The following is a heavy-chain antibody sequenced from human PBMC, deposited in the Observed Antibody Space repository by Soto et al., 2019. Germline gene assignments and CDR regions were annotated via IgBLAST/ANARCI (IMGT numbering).Heavy chain of an antibody. V-gene: IGHV4-34*01. Sequence: SETLSLTCAVYGGSFSGYYWSWIRQPPGKGLEWIGEINHSGSTNYNPSLKSRVTISVDTSKHQFSLKLSSVTAADTAVYYCARDFRVGPRGADPYGMDVWGQGTTVTVSS. D-gene: IGHD3-10*01. CDR2: INHSGST. CDR3: ARDFRVGPRGADPYGMDV. J-gene: IGHJ6*02. CDR1: GGSFSGYY.